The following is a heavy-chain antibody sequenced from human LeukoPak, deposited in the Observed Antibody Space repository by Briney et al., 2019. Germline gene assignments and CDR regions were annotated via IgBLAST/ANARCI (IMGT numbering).Heavy chain of an antibody. Sequence: SETLSLTCTVSGGSISSGGYYWSWIRQHPGKGLEWIGYIYYSGSTYYNPSLKSRVTISVDTSKNQFSLKLSSVTAADTAVYYCASSQVVVAAPYYFDYWGQGTLVTVSS. CDR1: GGSISSGGYY. V-gene: IGHV4-31*03. CDR2: IYYSGST. J-gene: IGHJ4*02. CDR3: ASSQVVVAAPYYFDY. D-gene: IGHD2-15*01.